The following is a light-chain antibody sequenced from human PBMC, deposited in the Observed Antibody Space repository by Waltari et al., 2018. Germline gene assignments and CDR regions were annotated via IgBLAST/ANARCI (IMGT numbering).Light chain of an antibody. J-gene: IGLJ1*01. CDR3: CSYAGSNTPYV. V-gene: IGLV2-23*02. CDR2: NVS. Sequence: QSALTQPASVSGSPGQSITISCTGTSGDVVRYNVVSWYQQHPDEPPKLIISNVSNRPSGVSHRFSGSKSGNTASLTISGLQTEDEATYFCCSYAGSNTPYVFGTGTKVTVL. CDR1: SGDVVRYNV.